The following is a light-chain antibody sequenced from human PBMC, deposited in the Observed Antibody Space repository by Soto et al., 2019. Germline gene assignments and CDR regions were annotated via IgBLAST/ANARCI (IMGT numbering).Light chain of an antibody. Sequence: EIVMTQSPATLSVSPGERATLSCRASQSISSNLAWYQQKPGQAPRLLVFRTSSRFHGFPARFSGSGSGTELNLTISSLQYEDFGVNYCKQYNNWPRATFGEGNKGEIK. J-gene: IGKJ4*01. CDR1: QSISSN. CDR3: KQYNNWPRAT. CDR2: RTS. V-gene: IGKV3-15*01.